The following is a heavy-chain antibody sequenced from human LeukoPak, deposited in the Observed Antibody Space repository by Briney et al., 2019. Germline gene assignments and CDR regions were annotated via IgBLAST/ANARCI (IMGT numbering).Heavy chain of an antibody. CDR1: GYTFTSYG. D-gene: IGHD1-26*01. CDR2: ISAYNGNT. V-gene: IGHV1-18*01. J-gene: IGHJ4*02. CDR3: AAVPISPLIVGATPGY. Sequence: GASVKVSCKASGYTFTSYGISWVRQAPGQGLEWMGWISAYNGNTNYAQKLQGRVTMTTDTSTSTSYMELSSLRSEDTAVYYCAAVPISPLIVGATPGYWGQGTLVTVSS.